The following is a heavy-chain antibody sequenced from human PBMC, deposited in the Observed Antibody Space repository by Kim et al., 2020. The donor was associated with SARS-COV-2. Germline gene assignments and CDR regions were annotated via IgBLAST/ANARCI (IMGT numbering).Heavy chain of an antibody. J-gene: IGHJ5*02. V-gene: IGHV3-21*01. Sequence: GGSLRLSCAASGFTFSSYSMNWVRQAPGKGLEWVSSISSSSSYIYYADSVKGRFTISRDNAKNSLYLQMKSLRAEDTAVYYCARASMVQGVIIRPNWFDPWGQGTLVTVSS. CDR3: ARASMVQGVIIRPNWFDP. D-gene: IGHD3-10*01. CDR2: ISSSSSYI. CDR1: GFTFSSYS.